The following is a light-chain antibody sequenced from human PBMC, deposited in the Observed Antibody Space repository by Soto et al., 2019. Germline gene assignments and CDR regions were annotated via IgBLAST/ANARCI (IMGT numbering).Light chain of an antibody. Sequence: DIQITQSPSSLSASVGDRVSISCRASQGISKYLAWYQQKPGKVPKVLIYAASTLQSGVPSRFSGSGSGTDFTLTISSLQPDDVATYYCQKCNSAPLTFGGGTKVEIK. V-gene: IGKV1-27*01. CDR2: AAS. CDR1: QGISKY. J-gene: IGKJ4*01. CDR3: QKCNSAPLT.